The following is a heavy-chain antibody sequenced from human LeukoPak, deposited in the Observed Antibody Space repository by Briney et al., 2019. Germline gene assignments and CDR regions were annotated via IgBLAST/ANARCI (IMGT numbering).Heavy chain of an antibody. CDR1: GFTVSSNY. Sequence: GGSLRLSCAASGFTVSSNYMSWVRQAPGKGLEWVSVIYSGGSTYYADSVKGRFTISRDNSKNSLYLQMNSLRAEDTAVYYCARYTHYYDSSGYFDYWGQGTLVTVSS. D-gene: IGHD3-22*01. CDR3: ARYTHYYDSSGYFDY. J-gene: IGHJ4*02. V-gene: IGHV3-53*01. CDR2: IYSGGST.